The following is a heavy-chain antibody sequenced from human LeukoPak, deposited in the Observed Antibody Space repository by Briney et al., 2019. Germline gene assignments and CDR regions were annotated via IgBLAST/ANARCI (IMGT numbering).Heavy chain of an antibody. Sequence: GGSLRLSCAASGFTFSSHWMHWVRQAPGKGLVWVSRINSDGSSRRYADSVKGRFTISRDNAKNTLSLQMNSLRAEDTAVYYCVRGWDYYDSSVSEGSWFDPWGQGTLVTVSS. D-gene: IGHD3-22*01. J-gene: IGHJ5*02. V-gene: IGHV3-74*01. CDR1: GFTFSSHW. CDR3: VRGWDYYDSSVSEGSWFDP. CDR2: INSDGSSR.